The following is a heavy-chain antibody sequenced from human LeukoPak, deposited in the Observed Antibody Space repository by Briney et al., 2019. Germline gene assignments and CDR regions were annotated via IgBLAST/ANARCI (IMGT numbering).Heavy chain of an antibody. J-gene: IGHJ4*02. CDR2: ISGSGGST. D-gene: IGHD5-18*01. V-gene: IGHV3-23*01. CDR1: GFTFSSYA. CDR3: AKLSPDSYGYFDY. Sequence: AGGSLRLSCAASGFTFSSYAMSWVRQAPGKGLEWVSAISGSGGSTYYADSVKGRFTISRDNSKNALYLQMNSLRAEDTAVYYCAKLSPDSYGYFDYWGQGTLVTVSS.